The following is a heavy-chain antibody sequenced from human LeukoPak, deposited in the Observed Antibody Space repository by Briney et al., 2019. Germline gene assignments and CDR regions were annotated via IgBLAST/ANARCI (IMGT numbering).Heavy chain of an antibody. J-gene: IGHJ6*03. CDR3: AKLGGQEVYNYYVGV. V-gene: IGHV3-23*01. CDR2: IIDSGDIT. D-gene: IGHD3-16*01. Sequence: GGSLRLSCEASGFTFSSYAMSWVRQAPGKGLEWVAGIIDSGDITYYANSVKGRFTISRNNSKNTLYLQMNSLRAEDTAVYYCAKLGGQEVYNYYVGVWGEGTTVAVSS. CDR1: GFTFSSYA.